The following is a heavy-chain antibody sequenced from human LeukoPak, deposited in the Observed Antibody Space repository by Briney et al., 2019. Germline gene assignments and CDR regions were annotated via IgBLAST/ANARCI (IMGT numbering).Heavy chain of an antibody. J-gene: IGHJ6*03. Sequence: SVKVSRKASGGTFSSYAISWVRQAPGQGLEWMGGIIPIFGTANYAQKFQGRVTITADESTSTAYMELSSLRSEDTAVYYCARGVTTGGKYYYYYYMDVWGKGTTVTVSS. D-gene: IGHD4-11*01. V-gene: IGHV1-69*13. CDR2: IIPIFGTA. CDR3: ARGVTTGGKYYYYYYMDV. CDR1: GGTFSSYA.